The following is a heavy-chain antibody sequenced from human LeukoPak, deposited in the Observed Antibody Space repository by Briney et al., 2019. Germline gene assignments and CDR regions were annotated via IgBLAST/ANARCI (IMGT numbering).Heavy chain of an antibody. CDR2: INQGGSDK. D-gene: IGHD1-14*01. J-gene: IGHJ4*02. CDR1: GFTFSGHW. Sequence: GGSLRLSCAASGFTFSGHWMSWVRQAPGKGLECVANINQGGSDKYYVDSLKGRFTISRDNANNLLYLQMNSLRGEDTAVYYCTRDRSRAEDDWGQGTLVTVSS. V-gene: IGHV3-7*01. CDR3: TRDRSRAEDD.